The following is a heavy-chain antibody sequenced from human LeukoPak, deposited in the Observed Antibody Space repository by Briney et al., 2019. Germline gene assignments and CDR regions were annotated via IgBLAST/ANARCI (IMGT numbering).Heavy chain of an antibody. CDR2: INHSGST. J-gene: IGHJ4*02. CDR1: SGSFSGDY. V-gene: IGHV4-34*01. CDR3: ARRDINPYYFDY. D-gene: IGHD2-15*01. Sequence: SETLSLTCAVYSGSFSGDYWSWIRQPPGKGLEWIGEINHSGSTNYNPSLKSRVTISVDTSKNQFSLKLSSVTAADTAVYYCARRDINPYYFDYWGQGTLVTVSS.